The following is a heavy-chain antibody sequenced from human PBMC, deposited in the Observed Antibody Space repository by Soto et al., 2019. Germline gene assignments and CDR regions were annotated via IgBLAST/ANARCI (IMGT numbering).Heavy chain of an antibody. J-gene: IGHJ5*02. D-gene: IGHD3-10*01. CDR1: GYTFTSYD. CDR3: ARVGGSGTDSWFDP. Sequence: ASVKVSCKASGYTFTSYDINWVRQATGQGLEWMGWMNPNSGNTGYAQKFQGRVTITADKSTSTAYMELSSLRSEDTAVYYCARVGGSGTDSWFDPWGQGTLVTVSS. V-gene: IGHV1-8*01. CDR2: MNPNSGNT.